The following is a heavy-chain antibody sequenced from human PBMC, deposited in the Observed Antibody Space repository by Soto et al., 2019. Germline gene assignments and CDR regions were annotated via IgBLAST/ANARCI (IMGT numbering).Heavy chain of an antibody. CDR1: GGSISSSNW. CDR2: IYHSGST. Sequence: QVQLQESGPGLVKPSGTLSLTCAVSGGSISSSNWWSWVRQPPGKGLQWIGEIYHSGSTNYIPSLKRRVTISVGKSRNQSSLKLSSVTAADTAVYYCARRWGEGRVDYWGQGTLVTVSS. J-gene: IGHJ4*02. D-gene: IGHD3-10*01. V-gene: IGHV4-4*02. CDR3: ARRWGEGRVDY.